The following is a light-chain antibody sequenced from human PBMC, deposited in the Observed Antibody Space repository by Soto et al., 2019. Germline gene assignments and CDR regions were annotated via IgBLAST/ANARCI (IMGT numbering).Light chain of an antibody. V-gene: IGKV3-15*01. CDR3: QQYNNWPRT. CDR1: QSVSSN. CDR2: GAS. Sequence: EIVMTQSPATLSVTPGERATLSRRASQSVSSNLAWYQQKPGQAPRLLIYGASTRATGIAARFSGSGSGTEFTLTISSLQSEDFAVYYCQQYNNWPRTFGQGTKVEIK. J-gene: IGKJ1*01.